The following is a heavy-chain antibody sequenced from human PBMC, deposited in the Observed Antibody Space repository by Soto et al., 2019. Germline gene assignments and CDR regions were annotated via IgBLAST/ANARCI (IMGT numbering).Heavy chain of an antibody. CDR2: VNHSGST. CDR1: GGSFSGYY. D-gene: IGHD3-3*01. J-gene: IGHJ6*02. CDR3: ARGGRDFWSGFTHYYYYGMDV. V-gene: IGHV4-34*01. Sequence: QVRLQQWGAGLLKPSETLSLTCAVYGGSFSGYYWSWIRQPPGKGLEWIGEVNHSGSTNYNPSLKIRFTISVDTSKNQFSLKLSSVTAADTAVYYCARGGRDFWSGFTHYYYYGMDVWGQGTMVTVSS.